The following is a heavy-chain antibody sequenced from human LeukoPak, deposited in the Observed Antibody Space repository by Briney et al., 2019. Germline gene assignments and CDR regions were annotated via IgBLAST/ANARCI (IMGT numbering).Heavy chain of an antibody. CDR2: ISGSGGST. V-gene: IGHV3-23*01. J-gene: IGHJ6*03. CDR3: AKSALRWFGEPPLGWYMDV. Sequence: PGGSLRLPCAASGFTLSSYAMSWVRQAPGKGLEWVSAISGSGGSTYYADSAKGRFTISRDNSKNTLYLQMNSLRAEDTAVYYCAKSALRWFGEPPLGWYMDVWGKGTTVTVSS. CDR1: GFTLSSYA. D-gene: IGHD3-10*01.